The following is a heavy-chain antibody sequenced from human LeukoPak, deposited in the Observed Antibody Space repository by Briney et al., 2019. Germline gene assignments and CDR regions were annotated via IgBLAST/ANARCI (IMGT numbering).Heavy chain of an antibody. D-gene: IGHD2-2*01. CDR2: IYYSGTT. CDR1: GGSISNDY. CDR3: AGDTPTDTMPEDY. Sequence: SETLSLTCTVSGGSISNDYWSWIRQPPGKGLEWIGNIYYSGTTNYNPSLKSRVTISVDTSKNQFSLRLSSVTAADTAVYYCAGDTPTDTMPEDYWGQGTLVTVSS. J-gene: IGHJ4*02. V-gene: IGHV4-59*01.